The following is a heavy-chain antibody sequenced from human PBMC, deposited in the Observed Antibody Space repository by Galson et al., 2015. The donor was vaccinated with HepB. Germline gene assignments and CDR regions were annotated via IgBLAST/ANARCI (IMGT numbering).Heavy chain of an antibody. V-gene: IGHV6-1*01. D-gene: IGHD6-13*01. Sequence: CAISGNSVSSNSAAWNWIRQSPSRGLEWLGRTYYRSKWYNDYAVSVKSRITINPDTSKNQFSLQLNSVTPEDTAVYYCARGNSLQQVSSLYGMDVWGQGTTVTVSS. CDR2: TYYRSKWYN. J-gene: IGHJ6*02. CDR3: ARGNSLQQVSSLYGMDV. CDR1: GNSVSSNSAA.